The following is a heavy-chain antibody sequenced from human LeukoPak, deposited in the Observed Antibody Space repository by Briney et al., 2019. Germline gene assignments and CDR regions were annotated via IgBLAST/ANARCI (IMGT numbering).Heavy chain of an antibody. J-gene: IGHJ4*02. V-gene: IGHV1-18*01. D-gene: IGHD1-26*01. CDR1: GYVFSSFG. CDR3: ARGVRGSQKLDY. CDR2: SGAYIGNT. Sequence: ASVKISCKASGYVFSSFGVCWVRQAPGQGLEWMGWSGAYIGNTNYAQKFQGRLTMTTDASMSIAYMGLRSLRSDDTAVYYCARGVRGSQKLDYWGQGTLVTVSS.